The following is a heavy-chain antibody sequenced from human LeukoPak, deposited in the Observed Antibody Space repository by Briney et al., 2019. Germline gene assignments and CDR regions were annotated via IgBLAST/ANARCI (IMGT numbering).Heavy chain of an antibody. D-gene: IGHD3-9*01. V-gene: IGHV3-30*04. Sequence: GGSLRLSCAASGFTFSSYAMHWVRQASGKGLEWVAVISYDGSNKYYADSVKGRFTISRDNSKNTLYLQMNSLRAEDTAVYYCARDIYDILTGYYIDYWGQGTLVTVSS. J-gene: IGHJ4*02. CDR3: ARDIYDILTGYYIDY. CDR1: GFTFSSYA. CDR2: ISYDGSNK.